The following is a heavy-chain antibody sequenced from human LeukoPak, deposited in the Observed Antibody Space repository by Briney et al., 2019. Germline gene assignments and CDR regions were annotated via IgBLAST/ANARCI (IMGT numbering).Heavy chain of an antibody. D-gene: IGHD3-9*01. CDR3: TRVSKKHWLIGYYFDY. V-gene: IGHV3-7*01. Sequence: PGGSLRLSCAASGFTFETYWMSWVRQSPGKGLEWVANINQDGSETYYGDSVKGRFTISRDNAKKSLYLQMSSLRVEDAAVYYCTRVSKKHWLIGYYFDYWGQGTLVTVSS. CDR1: GFTFETYW. CDR2: INQDGSET. J-gene: IGHJ4*02.